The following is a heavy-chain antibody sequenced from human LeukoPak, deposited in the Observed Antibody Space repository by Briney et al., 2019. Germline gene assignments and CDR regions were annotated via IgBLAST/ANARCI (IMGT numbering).Heavy chain of an antibody. V-gene: IGHV3-30*18. CDR3: AKEFAAIVALDN. Sequence: HPEGSLRLSCAASGFIFRNYGMHWVRQAPGREPEWVAVISSGGRNKFYTDSVKGRFTISRDDSKNMLYLQMNGLRTEDTAIYYCAKEFAAIVALDNWGQGALITVSS. J-gene: IGHJ4*02. D-gene: IGHD2-15*01. CDR2: ISSGGRNK. CDR1: GFIFRNYG.